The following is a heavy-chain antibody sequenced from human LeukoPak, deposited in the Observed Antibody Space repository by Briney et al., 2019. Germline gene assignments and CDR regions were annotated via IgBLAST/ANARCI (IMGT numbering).Heavy chain of an antibody. CDR3: AIDLYGDYPIDC. Sequence: GGSLNLSCGASGFTFSSHAMSWVRQAPGKGLEWVSTISGSDGSAYSADSVKGRFTISRDNSKNTLYLQMNSLRAEDTAVYYCAIDLYGDYPIDCWGQGTLVTVSS. D-gene: IGHD4-17*01. CDR2: ISGSDGSA. J-gene: IGHJ4*02. V-gene: IGHV3-23*01. CDR1: GFTFSSHA.